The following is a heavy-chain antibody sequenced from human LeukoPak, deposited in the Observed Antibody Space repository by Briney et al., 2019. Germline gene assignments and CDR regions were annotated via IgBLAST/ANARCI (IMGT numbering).Heavy chain of an antibody. Sequence: SETLSLTCTVSGGSISSYYWSWIRQPPGKGLEWIGYIYYSGSTNYNPSLKSRVTISVDTSKNQFSLKLSSVTAADTAVYYCARHRVRFLEWLAEHDAFDIWGQGTVVTVSS. CDR2: IYYSGST. V-gene: IGHV4-59*08. CDR1: GGSISSYY. J-gene: IGHJ3*02. CDR3: ARHRVRFLEWLAEHDAFDI. D-gene: IGHD3-3*01.